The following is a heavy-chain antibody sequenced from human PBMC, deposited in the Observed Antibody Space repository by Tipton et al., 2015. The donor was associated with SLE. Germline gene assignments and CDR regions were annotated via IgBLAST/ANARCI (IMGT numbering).Heavy chain of an antibody. Sequence: TLSPTCTVSGGSISSSSYYWGWIRQPPGEGLEWIGTIFYSGSTYYNPSLKSRVTISVDTSKNQFSLKLSSVTAADTAVYYCAREGGYCSTTFCSRAFDIWGQGTMVTVSS. CDR1: GGSISSSSYY. CDR3: AREGGYCSTTFCSRAFDI. CDR2: IFYSGST. D-gene: IGHD2-2*01. J-gene: IGHJ3*02. V-gene: IGHV4-39*07.